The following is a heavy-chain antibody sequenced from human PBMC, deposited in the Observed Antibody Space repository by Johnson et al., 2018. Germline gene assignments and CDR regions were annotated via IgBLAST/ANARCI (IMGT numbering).Heavy chain of an antibody. CDR3: AIDPFTYYDFWSGYYTGMYV. CDR1: GFTFSSYS. CDR2: ISSSSSTI. D-gene: IGHD3-3*01. J-gene: IGHJ6*02. Sequence: VQLVQSGGGLVQPGGSXRLSCAASGFTFSSYSMNWVRQAPGKGLEWVSYISSSSSTIYYADAVKGRFTISRDNAKNSLYLQMNSLRDEDTAVYYCAIDPFTYYDFWSGYYTGMYVWGQGTTVTVSS. V-gene: IGHV3-48*02.